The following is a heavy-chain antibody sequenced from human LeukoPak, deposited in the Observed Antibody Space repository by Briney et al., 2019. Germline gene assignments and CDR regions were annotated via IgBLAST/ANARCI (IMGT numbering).Heavy chain of an antibody. CDR2: MNPNSGNT. J-gene: IGHJ5*02. CDR3: ARGASLGAAAGAYNWFDP. Sequence: ASVKVSCKASGYTFTSYDINWVRQATGQGLEWMGWMNPNSGNTGYAQKFQGRVTMTRDTSISTAYMELSRLRSDDTAVYYCARGASLGAAAGAYNWFDPWGQGTLVTVSS. V-gene: IGHV1-8*01. D-gene: IGHD6-13*01. CDR1: GYTFTSYD.